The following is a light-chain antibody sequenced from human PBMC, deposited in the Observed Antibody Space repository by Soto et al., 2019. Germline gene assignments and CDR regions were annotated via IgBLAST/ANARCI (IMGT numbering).Light chain of an antibody. V-gene: IGKV1-5*01. J-gene: IGKJ1*01. CDR1: QSISYG. Sequence: DIQMTQSPSTLSASVGDRVTRTCRASQSISYGLAWFQQKPGKAPILLISDASILEAGVPSRFSGSGSGTEFSLTISGLLLDDFATYFCQQYSSLPWTFGQGTKV. CDR2: DAS. CDR3: QQYSSLPWT.